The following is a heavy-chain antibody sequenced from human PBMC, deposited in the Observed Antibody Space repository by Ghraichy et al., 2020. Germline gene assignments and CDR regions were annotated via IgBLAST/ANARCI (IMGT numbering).Heavy chain of an antibody. CDR3: ARERYSHSWDAFDI. CDR2: IKQDGSEK. CDR1: GFTLSNYW. J-gene: IGHJ3*02. Sequence: GSLRLSCAASGFTLSNYWMTWVRQAPGKGLEWVADIKQDGSEKYYVGSVRGRFAISRDNAKNSLSLQMNTLRVEDTAVYYCARERYSHSWDAFDIWGQGTMVTVSP. V-gene: IGHV3-7*03. D-gene: IGHD6-13*01.